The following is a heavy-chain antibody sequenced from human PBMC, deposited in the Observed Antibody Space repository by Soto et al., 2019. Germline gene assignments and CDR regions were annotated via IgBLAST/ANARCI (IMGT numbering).Heavy chain of an antibody. CDR3: AGDPEAYGGNAHAFDY. J-gene: IGHJ4*02. V-gene: IGHV1-69*06. CDR2: LIPILGTA. Sequence: QVQLVQSGAEVKKPGSSVKVSCKASGGTFSSYAISWVRQAPGQGLERMGGLIPILGTANYAQTFQGRVTITADKSTSTDYMELSSLRSEDTAVYYCAGDPEAYGGNAHAFDYWGQGTLVTVSS. CDR1: GGTFSSYA. D-gene: IGHD4-17*01.